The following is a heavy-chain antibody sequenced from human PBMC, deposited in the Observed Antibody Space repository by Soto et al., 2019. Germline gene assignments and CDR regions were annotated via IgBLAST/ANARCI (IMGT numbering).Heavy chain of an antibody. CDR3: AGGLRWSRTYPSACDV. CDR2: FYYSGSS. D-gene: IGHD2-2*01. Sequence: SETLSLTCTVSGSSITTYYWSWIRQPPGKRLEWIGYFYYSGSSNYNPSLESRVTISVDTSKNQFSLELGSVTAADTAIYYCAGGLRWSRTYPSACDVWGRGKMVTVAS. V-gene: IGHV4-59*01. CDR1: GSSITTYY. J-gene: IGHJ3*01.